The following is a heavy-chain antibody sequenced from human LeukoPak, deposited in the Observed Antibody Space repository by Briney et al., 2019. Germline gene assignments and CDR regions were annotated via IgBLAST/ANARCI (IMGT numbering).Heavy chain of an antibody. CDR3: ARAKVNGGFDY. Sequence: ASVKVSCKASGYTFTSYGISWVRQAPGQGLEWMGWISAYNGNTNYAQKFQGRVTITADKSTSTAYMELSSLRSEDTAVYYCARAKVNGGFDYWGQGTLVTVSS. D-gene: IGHD4-11*01. CDR2: ISAYNGNT. CDR1: GYTFTSYG. J-gene: IGHJ4*02. V-gene: IGHV1-18*01.